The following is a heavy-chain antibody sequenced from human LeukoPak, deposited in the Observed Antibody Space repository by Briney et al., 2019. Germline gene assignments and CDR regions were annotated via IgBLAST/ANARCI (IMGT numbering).Heavy chain of an antibody. CDR1: GFTFSSYA. V-gene: IGHV3-23*01. J-gene: IGHJ4*02. D-gene: IGHD6-13*01. CDR3: AKEITRAAAGPIGY. CDR2: ISGSGGNT. Sequence: GGSLRLSCVASGFTFSSYAMSWVRQAPGKGLEWVSAISGSGGNTHYADSVKGRFTISRDNSKNTLYLQMNSLRAEDTAVYYCAKEITRAAAGPIGYWGQGTLVTVSS.